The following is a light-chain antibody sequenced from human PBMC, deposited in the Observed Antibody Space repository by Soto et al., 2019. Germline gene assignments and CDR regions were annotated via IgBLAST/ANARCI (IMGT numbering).Light chain of an antibody. CDR1: QSVSSKY. CDR2: GTS. V-gene: IGKV3-20*01. CDR3: QQYGNSLFT. Sequence: EIVLTQSPGTLSLSPGERATLSCRASQSVSSKYLAWYQQKPGQAPRVLIYGTSIRASGVPERFSGGGSGTDFTLTITRLEPEDFEVYYCQQYGNSLFTFGRGTKVDIX. J-gene: IGKJ3*01.